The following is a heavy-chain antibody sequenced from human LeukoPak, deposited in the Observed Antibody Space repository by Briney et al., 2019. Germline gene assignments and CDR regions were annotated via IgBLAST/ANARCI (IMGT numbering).Heavy chain of an antibody. CDR2: INHSGST. CDR3: ARDRYCSGGSCAYDAFDI. CDR1: GGSFSGYY. V-gene: IGHV4-34*01. D-gene: IGHD2-15*01. Sequence: SETLSLTCAVYGGSFSGYYWSWLRQPPGKGLEWIGEINHSGSTNYNPSLKSRVTISVDTSKNQFSLKLSSVTAADTAVYYCARDRYCSGGSCAYDAFDIWGQGTMVTVSS. J-gene: IGHJ3*02.